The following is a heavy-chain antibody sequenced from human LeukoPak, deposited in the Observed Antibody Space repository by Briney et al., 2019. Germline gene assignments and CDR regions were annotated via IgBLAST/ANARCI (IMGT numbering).Heavy chain of an antibody. CDR3: ARGLSHYDFWSGYQIPFDS. CDR2: ISSSSSYI. Sequence: PGGSLRLSCAASGFTFSSYSMDWVRQAPGKGLEWVSSISSSSSYIYYADSVKGRFTISRDNAKNPLYLQMNSLRAEDTAVYYCARGLSHYDFWSGYQIPFDSWGQGTLVTVSS. J-gene: IGHJ4*02. V-gene: IGHV3-21*01. CDR1: GFTFSSYS. D-gene: IGHD3-3*01.